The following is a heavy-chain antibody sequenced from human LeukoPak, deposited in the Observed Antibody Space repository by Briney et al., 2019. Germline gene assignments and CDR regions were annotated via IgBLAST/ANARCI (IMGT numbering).Heavy chain of an antibody. V-gene: IGHV3-23*01. CDR3: AKGAVFFCSSTSCYIDY. D-gene: IGHD2-2*02. CDR2: ISGSGGST. CDR1: GFTFSSYA. Sequence: PGGSLRLSCAASGFTFSSYAMSWVRQAPGKGLEWVSVISGSGGSTYYADSVKGRFTISRDNSKNTLYLQMNSLRAEDTAVYYCAKGAVFFCSSTSCYIDYWGQVTMVTLAS. J-gene: IGHJ4*02.